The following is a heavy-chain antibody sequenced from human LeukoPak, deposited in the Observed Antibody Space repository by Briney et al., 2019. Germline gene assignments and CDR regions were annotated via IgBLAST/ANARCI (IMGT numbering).Heavy chain of an antibody. D-gene: IGHD6-19*01. Sequence: GGSLGLSCAASGFTFSSYWMHWVRQAPGKGLVWVSRINSDESITNYADSVKGRFTISRDNAKNTLYLQMNGLRAEDTAVYYCARGWLDIGDYWGQGTLVTVSS. J-gene: IGHJ4*02. CDR2: INSDESIT. CDR3: ARGWLDIGDY. V-gene: IGHV3-74*01. CDR1: GFTFSSYW.